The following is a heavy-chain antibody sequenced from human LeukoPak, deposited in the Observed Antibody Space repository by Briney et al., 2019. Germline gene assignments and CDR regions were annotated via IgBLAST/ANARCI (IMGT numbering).Heavy chain of an antibody. Sequence: SETLSLTCAVYGGSFSGYYWSWIRQPPGKGLEWIGEINHSGSTNYNPSLKSRVTISVDTSKNQFSLKLSSVTAADTAVYYCASYYDFWSGYDYWGQGTLSPSPQ. CDR3: ASYYDFWSGYDY. CDR1: GGSFSGYY. CDR2: INHSGST. D-gene: IGHD3-3*01. V-gene: IGHV4-34*01. J-gene: IGHJ4*02.